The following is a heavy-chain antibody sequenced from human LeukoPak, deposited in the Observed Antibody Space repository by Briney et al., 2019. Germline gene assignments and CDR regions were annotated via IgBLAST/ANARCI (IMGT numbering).Heavy chain of an antibody. V-gene: IGHV1-69*13. CDR3: ARGLPQVGARTPIDYYYYMDV. D-gene: IGHD1-26*01. Sequence: SVKVSCKASGGTFSSYAISWVRQAPGQGFEWMGGIIPIFGTANYAQKFQGRVTITADESTSTAYMELSSLRSEDTAVYYCARGLPQVGARTPIDYYYYMDVWGKGTTVTVSS. CDR2: IIPIFGTA. CDR1: GGTFSSYA. J-gene: IGHJ6*03.